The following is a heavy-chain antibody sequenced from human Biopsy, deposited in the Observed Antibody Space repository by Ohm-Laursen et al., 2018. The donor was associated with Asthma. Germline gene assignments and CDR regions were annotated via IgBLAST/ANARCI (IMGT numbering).Heavy chain of an antibody. CDR2: ISVYNGNT. Sequence: VKVSSNTSGYTFNSAGITWVRQAPGQGLEWMGWISVYNGNTKVAQKLQDRVTMITDTSTSTTYMELRRLQSDDSAVSFCAFALPFSHCDAIHLCGQGTTVTVS. CDR3: AFALPFSHCDAIHL. V-gene: IGHV1-18*01. J-gene: IGHJ6*02. CDR1: GYTFNSAG. D-gene: IGHD2-8*01.